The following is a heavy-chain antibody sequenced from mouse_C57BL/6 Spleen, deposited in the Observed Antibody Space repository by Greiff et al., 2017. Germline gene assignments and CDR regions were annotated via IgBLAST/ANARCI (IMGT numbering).Heavy chain of an antibody. J-gene: IGHJ4*01. D-gene: IGHD1-1*01. CDR2: IYPRSGNT. V-gene: IGHV1-81*01. CDR1: GYTFTSYG. CDR3: ARWSYGSSYDYAMDY. Sequence: VKLQQSGAELARPGASVKLSCKASGYTFTSYGISWVKQRTGQGLEWIGEIYPRSGNTYYNEKFKGKATLTADKSSSTAYMELRSLTSEDSAVYFCARWSYGSSYDYAMDYWGQGTSVTVSS.